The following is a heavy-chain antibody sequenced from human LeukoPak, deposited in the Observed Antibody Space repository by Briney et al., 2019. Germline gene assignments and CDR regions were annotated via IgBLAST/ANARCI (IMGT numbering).Heavy chain of an antibody. Sequence: GGSLRLSCAASGFTFSSYEMNWVRQAPGKGLEWVSYISSSGSTIYYADSVKGRFTISRDNAKNSLYLQMNSLRAEDTAVYYCATSPIAVAGKVDYWGQGTLVTVSS. CDR1: GFTFSSYE. CDR2: ISSSGSTI. CDR3: ATSPIAVAGKVDY. V-gene: IGHV3-48*03. J-gene: IGHJ4*02. D-gene: IGHD6-19*01.